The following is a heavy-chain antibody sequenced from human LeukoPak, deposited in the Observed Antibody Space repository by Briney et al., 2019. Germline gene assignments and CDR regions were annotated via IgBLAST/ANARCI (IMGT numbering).Heavy chain of an antibody. CDR3: VRDDYGDYTRRFDP. J-gene: IGHJ5*02. CDR1: GGSISSSRYY. Sequence: SETLSLTCTVSGGSISSSRYYWGWIRQPPGKGLEWIASISYSGSSYYNPSLKSRVTISVDTSKNQVSLQLSSVTAADTAVYDCVRDDYGDYTRRFDPWGQGTLVTVSS. CDR2: ISYSGSS. D-gene: IGHD4-17*01. V-gene: IGHV4-39*07.